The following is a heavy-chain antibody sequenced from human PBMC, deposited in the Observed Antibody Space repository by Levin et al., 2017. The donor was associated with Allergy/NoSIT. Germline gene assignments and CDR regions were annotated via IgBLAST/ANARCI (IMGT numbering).Heavy chain of an antibody. CDR1: GFTFSDYY. J-gene: IGHJ6*03. Sequence: LSLTCAASGFTFSDYYMSWIRQAPGKGLEWVSYISSSSSYTNYADSVKGRFTISSDNAKNSLYLQMNSLRAEDTAVYYCARGEYCSSTSCYFSPYYYYYMDVWGKGTTVTVSS. CDR3: ARGEYCSSTSCYFSPYYYYYMDV. CDR2: ISSSSSYT. V-gene: IGHV3-11*06. D-gene: IGHD2-2*01.